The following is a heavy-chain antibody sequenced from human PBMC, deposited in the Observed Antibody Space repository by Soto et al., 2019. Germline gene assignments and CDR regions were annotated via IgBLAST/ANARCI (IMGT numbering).Heavy chain of an antibody. J-gene: IGHJ4*02. CDR2: ISGSSSNI. D-gene: IGHD6-19*01. Sequence: QVQLAESGGGLVKPRGSLRLSCVASGFSFSDYYMSWVRQAPRKGLEWISYISGSSSNIYYADSVKGRFTISRDNAENSVCLQMNNLRAEDTARYYCAKMTSSGWYDPVSHWGQGTLGPVSS. V-gene: IGHV3-11*01. CDR1: GFSFSDYY. CDR3: AKMTSSGWYDPVSH.